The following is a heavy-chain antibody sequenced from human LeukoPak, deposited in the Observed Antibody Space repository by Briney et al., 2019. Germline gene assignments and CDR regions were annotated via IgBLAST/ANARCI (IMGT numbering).Heavy chain of an antibody. CDR1: VFTFSSNA. D-gene: IGHD2-15*01. Sequence: GGPLRLPCEASVFTFSSNAVVWLPHARGKGGEGVSSIKYRESKAHYADSVKGRLPISRENSKNTLYLQMNSLRAEDTARYYCAKGMARSEYCIGDKCYPESTYFDYWGQGTLVTVSS. CDR2: IKYRESKA. J-gene: IGHJ4*02. V-gene: IGHV3-23*01. CDR3: AKGMARSEYCIGDKCYPESTYFDY.